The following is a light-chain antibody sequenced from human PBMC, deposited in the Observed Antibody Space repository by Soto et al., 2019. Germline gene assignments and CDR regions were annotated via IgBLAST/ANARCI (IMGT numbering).Light chain of an antibody. CDR1: QCIRND. CDR2: AAS. J-gene: IGKJ1*01. CDR3: LQDYNYPRT. Sequence: AIQMTQSPSSLSASVGDRVTITCRASQCIRNDLGGYQQKTGKAPKLLIYAASSLQSGVPSRFSGSGSGTDFNLTIISLQPEDFATYYCLQDYNYPRTFGQGTKVEIK. V-gene: IGKV1-6*01.